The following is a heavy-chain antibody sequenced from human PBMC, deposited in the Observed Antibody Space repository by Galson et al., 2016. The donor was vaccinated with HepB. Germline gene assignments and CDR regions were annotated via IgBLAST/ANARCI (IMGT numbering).Heavy chain of an antibody. CDR1: GFSFSNYA. Sequence: LRLSCAASGFSFSNYALHWVRQAPGKGLEWVAVVSYDGRRKYYAGSVRGRFTISRDNSKNTPYLQMNSLRAEDTAVYYCARSRGSDGSGSYWAVLDYWGQGTLVTVSS. D-gene: IGHD3-10*01. V-gene: IGHV3-30*04. J-gene: IGHJ4*02. CDR3: ARSRGSDGSGSYWAVLDY. CDR2: VSYDGRRK.